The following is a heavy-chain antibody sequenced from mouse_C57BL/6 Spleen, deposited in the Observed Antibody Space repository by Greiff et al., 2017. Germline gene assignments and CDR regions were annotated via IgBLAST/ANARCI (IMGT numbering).Heavy chain of an antibody. CDR1: GYTFTSYW. V-gene: IGHV1-72*01. CDR3: ARDSITTSSYWYFDV. Sequence: QVQLQQSGAELVKPGASVKLSCKASGYTFTSYWMHWVKQTPGRGLEWVGRIGPNSGGTKYNEKFKSKATLTVDNPSSTAYMQLSSLTSEDSAVYYCARDSITTSSYWYFDVWGTGTTVTVSS. CDR2: IGPNSGGT. J-gene: IGHJ1*03. D-gene: IGHD1-1*01.